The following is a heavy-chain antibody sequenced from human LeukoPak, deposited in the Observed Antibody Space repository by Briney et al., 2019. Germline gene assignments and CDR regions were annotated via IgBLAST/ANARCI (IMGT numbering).Heavy chain of an antibody. Sequence: PGGSLRLSCAASGFTFSGSAMSWVRQPPGRGPEWVSAISFDGGDTFYADSVKGRFTISRDNSKNTVYLQLNSLRAEDTAVYYCAKGGTYNKGFDSWGQGTLVTVSS. J-gene: IGHJ5*01. CDR2: ISFDGGDT. CDR1: GFTFSGSA. D-gene: IGHD1-14*01. V-gene: IGHV3-23*01. CDR3: AKGGTYNKGFDS.